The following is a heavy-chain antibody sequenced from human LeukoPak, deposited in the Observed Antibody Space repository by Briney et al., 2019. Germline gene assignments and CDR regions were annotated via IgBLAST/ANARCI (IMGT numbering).Heavy chain of an antibody. CDR2: IRNKAYGATA. CDR3: AREPWREIHAFDI. Sequence: PGGSLRLSCTTSGFTFRDYAMSWFRQAPGKGLEWVGFIRNKAYGATAEYAASVKGRFTISRDDSKSIAYLQMNGLESGDTAVYYCAREPWREIHAFDIWGQGTMVSVSS. D-gene: IGHD3-3*01. V-gene: IGHV3-49*03. CDR1: GFTFRDYA. J-gene: IGHJ3*02.